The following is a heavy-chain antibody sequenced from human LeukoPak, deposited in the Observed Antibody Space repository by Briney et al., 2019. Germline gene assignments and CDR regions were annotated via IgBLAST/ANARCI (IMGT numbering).Heavy chain of an antibody. CDR1: GLTFSGYW. J-gene: IGHJ4*02. CDR2: INQDGSGK. D-gene: IGHD3-16*01. Sequence: GGSLRLSCAASGLTFSGYWMDWVRQAPGKGLEWVANINQDGSGKNYVDSVRGRFIISRGNAENSLYLQMNSLRAEDTAVYYCARDAFGTGSNWGQGTLVTVSS. V-gene: IGHV3-7*03. CDR3: ARDAFGTGSN.